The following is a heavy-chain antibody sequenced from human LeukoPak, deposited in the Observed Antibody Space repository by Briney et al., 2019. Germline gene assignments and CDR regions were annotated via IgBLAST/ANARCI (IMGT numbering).Heavy chain of an antibody. Sequence: ASVKVSCKASGGTFSSYAISWVRQAPGQGLEWLGGIIPIFGTANYAQKFQGRVTITTDESTSTAYMELSSLRSEDTAVYYCAREGDYYDSSGSGYYFDYWGQGTLVTVSS. CDR2: IIPIFGTA. CDR3: AREGDYYDSSGSGYYFDY. J-gene: IGHJ4*02. D-gene: IGHD3-22*01. V-gene: IGHV1-69*05. CDR1: GGTFSSYA.